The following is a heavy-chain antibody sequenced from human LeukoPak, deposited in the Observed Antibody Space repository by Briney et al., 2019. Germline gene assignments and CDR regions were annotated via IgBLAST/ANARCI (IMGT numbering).Heavy chain of an antibody. CDR1: GGSFSGYY. CDR2: INHSGST. J-gene: IGHJ4*02. Sequence: SETLSLTCAVYGGSFSGYYWSWIRQPPGKGLEWIGEINHSGSTNYNPSLKSRVTISVDTSKNQFSLKLSSVTAADTAVYCCARGYGSGSYYSSNFDYWGQGTLVTVSS. V-gene: IGHV4-34*01. CDR3: ARGYGSGSYYSSNFDY. D-gene: IGHD3-10*01.